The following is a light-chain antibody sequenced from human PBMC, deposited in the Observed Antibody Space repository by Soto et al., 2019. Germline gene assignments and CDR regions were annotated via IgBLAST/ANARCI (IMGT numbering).Light chain of an antibody. CDR3: QQRSNWRRT. J-gene: IGKJ1*01. CDR2: DAS. Sequence: EIVLTQSPATLSLSPGERATLSCRASQSVSSYLAWYQQKPDQAPRLLIYDASNRATGIPARFSGSGSGTDLTLTISSLEPEDFAVYYCQQRSNWRRTFGQGTKVEIK. V-gene: IGKV3-11*01. CDR1: QSVSSY.